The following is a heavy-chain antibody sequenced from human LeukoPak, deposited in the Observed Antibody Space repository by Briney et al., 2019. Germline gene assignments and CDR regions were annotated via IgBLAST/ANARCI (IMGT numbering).Heavy chain of an antibody. D-gene: IGHD6-13*01. CDR3: ARDPLAAAGTNFDY. V-gene: IGHV1-24*01. CDR1: GYTLTELS. Sequence: ASVKVSCKVSGYTLTELSMHWVRQAPGKGLEWMGGFDPEDGETIYAQKFQGRVTITADESTSTAYMELSSLRSEDTAVYYCARDPLAAAGTNFDYWGQGTLVTVS. J-gene: IGHJ4*02. CDR2: FDPEDGET.